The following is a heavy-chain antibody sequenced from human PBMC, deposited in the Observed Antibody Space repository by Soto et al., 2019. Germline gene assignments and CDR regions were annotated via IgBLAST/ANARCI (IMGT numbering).Heavy chain of an antibody. J-gene: IGHJ4*02. CDR1: GFTGSSYG. D-gene: IGHD1-26*01. V-gene: IGHV3-30*03. Sequence: QVQLVESGGGVVQPGRSLRLSCAASGFTGSSYGMHWVRQAPGKGLEWVAVISYDGSNKYYADSVKGRFTISRDNSKNTLYLQMNSLRAEDTAVYYCARSPYSVSYLAYFDYWGQGTLVTVSS. CDR3: ARSPYSVSYLAYFDY. CDR2: ISYDGSNK.